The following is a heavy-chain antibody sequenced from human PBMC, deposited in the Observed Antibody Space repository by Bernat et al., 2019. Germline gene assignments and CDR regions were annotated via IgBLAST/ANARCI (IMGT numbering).Heavy chain of an antibody. CDR3: AKDHPYGMDV. J-gene: IGHJ6*01. CDR2: VRYDGSNK. V-gene: IGHV3-30*02. CDR1: GFTFSDYG. Sequence: QVQLVESGGGVVQPGGSLRLSCAASGFTFSDYGMHWVRQAPGKGLEWVAFVRYDGSNKYYADSVKGRFTISRDNSKNTLYLQMNSLRPEDTAVYYCAKDHPYGMDVWGQGTTVTVP.